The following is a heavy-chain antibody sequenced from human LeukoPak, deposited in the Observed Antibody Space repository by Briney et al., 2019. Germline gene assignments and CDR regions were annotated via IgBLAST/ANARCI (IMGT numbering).Heavy chain of an antibody. D-gene: IGHD6-13*01. CDR3: AREGIAAAGDNNWFDP. CDR2: FNPNSGGT. Sequence: GASVKVSCKASGHTFTGYYMHWVRQAPGQGLEWMGWFNPNSGGTNYAQKFQGWVTMTRDTSISTAYMELSRLRSDDTAVYYCAREGIAAAGDNNWFDPWGQGTLVTVSS. CDR1: GHTFTGYY. J-gene: IGHJ5*02. V-gene: IGHV1-2*04.